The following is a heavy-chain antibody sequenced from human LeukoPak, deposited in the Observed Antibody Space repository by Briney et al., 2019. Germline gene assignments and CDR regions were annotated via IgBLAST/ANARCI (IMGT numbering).Heavy chain of an antibody. V-gene: IGHV4-39*07. CDR1: GGSVTSGTYH. CDR2: VYFDGGT. D-gene: IGHD3-16*01. Sequence: SETLSLTCSVSGGSVTSGTYHWGWIRQPPGKGLEWIVCVYFDGGTHYNPSLQSRVTISVDASKNQFSLRLSSVTAADAALYYCARDHYYDGRGRFDPWGQGTLVTVSS. J-gene: IGHJ5*02. CDR3: ARDHYYDGRGRFDP.